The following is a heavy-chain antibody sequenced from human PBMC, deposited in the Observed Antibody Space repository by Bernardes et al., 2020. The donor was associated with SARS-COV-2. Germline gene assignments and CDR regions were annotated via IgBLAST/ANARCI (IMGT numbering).Heavy chain of an antibody. CDR3: ATGPVTQIVGGVIVVNPTGPKGMDV. V-gene: IGHV1-24*01. Sequence: ASVKVSCKVSGYTLKALSMHWVRQVHGKGLEWMGVFDPEHGETIYAQRFQGRVTMTEDTSSDTAYMELSGLISEDTAVYYCATGPVTQIVGGVIVVNPTGPKGMDVWGQGTAVTVSS. J-gene: IGHJ6*02. D-gene: IGHD3-10*02. CDR1: GYTLKALS. CDR2: FDPEHGET.